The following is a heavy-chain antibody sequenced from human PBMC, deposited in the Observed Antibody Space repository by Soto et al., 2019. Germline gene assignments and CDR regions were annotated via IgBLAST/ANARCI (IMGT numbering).Heavy chain of an antibody. Sequence: EVQLLESGGGLVQPGGYLTLSCAASGFTFSNYAMSWVRHAPGKWLEWVSAISGGGIITYYADSVRGRFTISRDNSRHPLYLRMNRLRAEDTSVYYCARDAISMVRGTNNWFDHWGQGTLVTVSS. CDR2: ISGGGIIT. D-gene: IGHD3-10*01. CDR3: ARDAISMVRGTNNWFDH. J-gene: IGHJ5*02. V-gene: IGHV3-23*01. CDR1: GFTFSNYA.